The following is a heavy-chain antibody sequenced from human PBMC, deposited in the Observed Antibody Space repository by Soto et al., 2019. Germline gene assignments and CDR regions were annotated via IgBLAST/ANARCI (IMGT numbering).Heavy chain of an antibody. V-gene: IGHV3-48*02. J-gene: IGHJ4*02. D-gene: IGHD2-21*02. CDR1: GFTFSTYS. Sequence: PGGSLRLSCAASGFTFSTYSMNWVRQAPGKGLEWVSYISSSSSFIYYADSVKGRITISRDNARNSMYLQMNSLRDEDTAVYYCARGPTADCGGDCNPDYWGQGTLVTVSS. CDR3: ARGPTADCGGDCNPDY. CDR2: ISSSSSFI.